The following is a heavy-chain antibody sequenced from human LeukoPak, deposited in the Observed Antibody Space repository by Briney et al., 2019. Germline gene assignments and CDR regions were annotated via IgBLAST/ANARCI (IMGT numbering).Heavy chain of an antibody. D-gene: IGHD3-10*01. Sequence: PSGTLSLTCAVYGGSFSGYYWNWIRQPPGKGLEWIGKINHSGSTNYNPSLKSRVTISVDTSKNQFSLKLSSVTAADTAVYYCARHALSLVRGVITSYYFDYWGQGTLVSVSS. J-gene: IGHJ4*02. V-gene: IGHV4-34*01. CDR1: GGSFSGYY. CDR3: ARHALSLVRGVITSYYFDY. CDR2: INHSGST.